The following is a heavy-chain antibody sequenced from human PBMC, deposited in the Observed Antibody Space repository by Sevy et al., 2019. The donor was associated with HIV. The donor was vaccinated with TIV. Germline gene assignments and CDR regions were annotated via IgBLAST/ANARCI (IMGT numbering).Heavy chain of an antibody. CDR2: ISDSGHIK. J-gene: IGHJ4*02. CDR3: VRGGGRIHDFDY. V-gene: IGHV3-11*01. CDR1: GFTFSDFY. Sequence: VGSLRLSCAASGFTFSDFYMSWIRQAPGKGLEWVSYISDSGHIKHYEDSVKGRFLISRDNAHNTVHLQMNSLTAEDTADYYCVRGGGRIHDFDYWGRGTLVTVSS. D-gene: IGHD3-16*01.